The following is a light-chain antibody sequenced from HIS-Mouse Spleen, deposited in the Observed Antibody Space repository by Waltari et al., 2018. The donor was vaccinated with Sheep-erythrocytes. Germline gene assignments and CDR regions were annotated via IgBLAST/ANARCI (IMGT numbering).Light chain of an antibody. CDR3: CSYAGSYNHV. V-gene: IGLV2-11*01. J-gene: IGLJ1*01. CDR2: DVS. CDR1: SSAVGGYNY. Sequence: QSALTQPRSVSGSPGRSVPISCTGTSSAVGGYNYVSWYQQHPGKAPKLMIYDVSKRPSGVPDRFSGSKSGNTASLTISGLQAEDEADYYCCSYAGSYNHVFATGTKVTVL.